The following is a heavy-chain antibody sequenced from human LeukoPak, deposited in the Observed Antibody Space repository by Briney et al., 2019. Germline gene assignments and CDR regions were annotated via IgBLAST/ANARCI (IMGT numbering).Heavy chain of an antibody. Sequence: PGGSLRLSCAASGFTVSSYYMTWVRQAPGKELEWVSVIYTGGSTYYTDSVKGRFTISRDNSKNTLYLQMNSLRAEDTAVYYCAKRTRGYSYGALLDYWGQGTLVTVSS. CDR3: AKRTRGYSYGALLDY. CDR2: IYTGGST. D-gene: IGHD5-18*01. V-gene: IGHV3-53*01. J-gene: IGHJ4*02. CDR1: GFTVSSYY.